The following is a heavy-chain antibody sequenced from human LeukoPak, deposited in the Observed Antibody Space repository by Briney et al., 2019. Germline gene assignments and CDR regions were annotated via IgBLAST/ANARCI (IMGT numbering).Heavy chain of an antibody. CDR2: INQDGSEE. V-gene: IGHV3-7*01. CDR3: ARDGSKSCSGGSCYLNWFDP. Sequence: VGSLRLSCGASGFSFSDYWMTWVRQAPGKGLEWVANINQDGSEEYYVASVKGRFTISRDNAKNSLYLQMTSLRAEDTAVYYCARDGSKSCSGGSCYLNWFDPWGQGTLVTVSS. CDR1: GFSFSDYW. J-gene: IGHJ5*02. D-gene: IGHD2-15*01.